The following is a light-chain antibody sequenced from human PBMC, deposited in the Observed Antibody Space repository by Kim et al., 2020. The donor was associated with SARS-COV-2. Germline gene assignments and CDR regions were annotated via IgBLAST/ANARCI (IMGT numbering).Light chain of an antibody. CDR3: QQHNGY. J-gene: IGKJ4*01. CDR2: LVS. V-gene: IGKV1-5*01. CDR1: QSITSG. Sequence: TLSASVGDTVTITCRASQSITSGLAWYQQKPGKAPKLLIYLVSKLDSGVPSRFSGSGSGTQFTLTISSLQPDDFATYYCQQHNGYFGGGTKVDIK.